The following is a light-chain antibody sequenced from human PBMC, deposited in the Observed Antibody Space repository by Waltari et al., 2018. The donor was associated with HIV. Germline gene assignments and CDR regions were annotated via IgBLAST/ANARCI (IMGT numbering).Light chain of an antibody. CDR1: SSNIGSHT. CDR3: ATWDASLSGPV. CDR2: ANH. J-gene: IGLJ2*01. Sequence: QSELTQPPSASGTPGQRVTISCSGSSSNIGSHTVNWYQQLPGTAPKLLIYANHQRPSGVPDRFSGSQSDTAASLAIGGLQSEDEADYYCATWDASLSGPVVGGGTKLTVL. V-gene: IGLV1-44*01.